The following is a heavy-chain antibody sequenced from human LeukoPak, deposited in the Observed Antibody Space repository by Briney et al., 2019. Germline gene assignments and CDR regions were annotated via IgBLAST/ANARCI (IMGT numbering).Heavy chain of an antibody. CDR1: GGSFSSGSYY. D-gene: IGHD4-17*01. Sequence: SETLSLTCTVSGGSFSSGSYYWSWIRQPPGKGLEWIGYIYYSGSTNYNPSLKSRVTISVDTSKNQFSLKLSSVTAADTAVYYCARSYRSGDPDYWGQGTLVTVSS. CDR2: IYYSGST. V-gene: IGHV4-61*01. J-gene: IGHJ4*02. CDR3: ARSYRSGDPDY.